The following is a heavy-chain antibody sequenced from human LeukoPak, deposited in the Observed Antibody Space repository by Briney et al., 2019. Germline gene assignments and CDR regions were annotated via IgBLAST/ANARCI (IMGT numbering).Heavy chain of an antibody. Sequence: SETLSLTCTVSGGSNSSYHWSWIRQPPGKGLEWIGYIYYSGSTNYNPSLKSRVTISVDTSKNQFSLKLSSVTAADTAVYYCARVGSIAAAIGPFDPWGQGTLVTVSS. CDR3: ARVGSIAAAIGPFDP. CDR2: IYYSGST. V-gene: IGHV4-59*01. D-gene: IGHD6-13*01. CDR1: GGSNSSYH. J-gene: IGHJ5*02.